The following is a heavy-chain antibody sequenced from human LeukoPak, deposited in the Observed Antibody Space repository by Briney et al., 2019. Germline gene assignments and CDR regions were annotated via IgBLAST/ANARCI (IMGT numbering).Heavy chain of an antibody. D-gene: IGHD6-19*01. CDR3: AGIAGAGIDY. J-gene: IGHJ4*02. Sequence: PSETLSLTCTVSVGSISSSRYYCGWIRQPPGKGLGSIGCIYYSGSTSYNPSRKSRVIISVDTSKNQFSLKLSSVTPADTPVYSCAGIAGAGIDYWGQVTMVTVAS. V-gene: IGHV4-39*01. CDR2: IYYSGST. CDR1: VGSISSSRYY.